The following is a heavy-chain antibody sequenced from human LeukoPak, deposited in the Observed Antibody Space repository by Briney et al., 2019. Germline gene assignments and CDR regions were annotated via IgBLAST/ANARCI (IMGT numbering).Heavy chain of an antibody. Sequence: SETLSLTCAVSGGSISSSNWWSWVRQPPGKGLEWSGEIYHSGSTNYNPSLKSRVTISVDKSKNQFSLKLSSVTAADTAVYYCARATTDYYGSGESFDIWGQGTMVTVSS. D-gene: IGHD3-10*01. V-gene: IGHV4-4*02. CDR1: GGSISSSNW. CDR2: IYHSGST. J-gene: IGHJ3*02. CDR3: ARATTDYYGSGESFDI.